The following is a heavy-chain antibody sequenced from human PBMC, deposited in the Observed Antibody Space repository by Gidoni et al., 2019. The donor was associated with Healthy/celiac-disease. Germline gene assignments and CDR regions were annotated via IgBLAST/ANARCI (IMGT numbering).Heavy chain of an antibody. CDR1: VYTSTSYD. CDR3: ARATRRSWHAFDI. V-gene: IGHV1-8*01. D-gene: IGHD6-13*01. J-gene: IGHJ3*02. CDR2: MNPNSGNT. Sequence: QLQLVQSGAEVKKPGASGKAACKASVYTSTSYDINWVRQATGQGLEWMGWMNPNSGNTGYAQKFQGRVTMTRNTSIRTAYMELSSLRSEYTAVYYCARATRRSWHAFDIWGQGTMVTVSS.